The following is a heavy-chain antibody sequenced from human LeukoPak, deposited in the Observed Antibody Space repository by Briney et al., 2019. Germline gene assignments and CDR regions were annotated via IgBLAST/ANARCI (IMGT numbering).Heavy chain of an antibody. CDR1: GFTFSSYG. D-gene: IGHD4-17*01. Sequence: GGSLRLSCAASGFTFSSYGMHWVRQAPGKGLEWVAFIRYDGSNKYYADSVKGRFTISRDNSKNTLYLQMNSLRAEDTAVYYCAKVRTVTKGFYYMDVWGKGTTVTISS. CDR3: AKVRTVTKGFYYMDV. V-gene: IGHV3-30*02. CDR2: IRYDGSNK. J-gene: IGHJ6*03.